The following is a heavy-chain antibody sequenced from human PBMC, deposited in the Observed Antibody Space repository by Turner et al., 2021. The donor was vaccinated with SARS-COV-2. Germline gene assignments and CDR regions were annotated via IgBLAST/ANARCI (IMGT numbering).Heavy chain of an antibody. J-gene: IGHJ4*02. CDR1: GFTFLCYS. V-gene: IGHV3-21*01. CDR2: ISSSSSYI. Sequence: EVQLVESGGGLVKPGGSLRLACAAAGFTFLCYSMNCVRQAPGKGLEWVSSISSSSSYIYYTDSVKGRFTISRDNAKNSLYLQMNSLRAEDTAVYYCARDPGYSGYDYWQNTEFFDSWGQGTLVTVSS. CDR3: ARDPGYSGYDYWQNTEFFDS. D-gene: IGHD5-12*01.